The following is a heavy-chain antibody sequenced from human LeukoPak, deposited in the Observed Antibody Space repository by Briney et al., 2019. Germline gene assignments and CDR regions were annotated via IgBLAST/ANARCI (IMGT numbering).Heavy chain of an antibody. CDR1: GYTFTSYY. CDR2: INPSGGST. V-gene: IGHV1-46*01. D-gene: IGHD1-26*01. CDR3: ARDGSYGDPLYYYYGMDV. J-gene: IGHJ6*02. Sequence: ASVKVSCKASGYTFTSYYMHWVRQAPGQGLEWMGIINPSGGSTSYAQKFQGRVTMTRDTSTSTVYMELSSLRSEDTAVYYCARDGSYGDPLYYYYGMDVWGQGTTVTVSS.